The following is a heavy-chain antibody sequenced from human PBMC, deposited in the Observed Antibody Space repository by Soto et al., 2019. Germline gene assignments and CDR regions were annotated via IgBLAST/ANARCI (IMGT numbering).Heavy chain of an antibody. V-gene: IGHV3-30*18. Sequence: GGSLRLSCAASGFTLSSYGMHWVRQAPGKGLERVAVISYDGSNKYYADSVKGRFTISRDNSKNTLYLQMNSLRAEDTAVYYCAKAPYSSSWYDRDYYYDMVDWGQGTTVTVSS. CDR2: ISYDGSNK. D-gene: IGHD6-13*01. J-gene: IGHJ6*02. CDR1: GFTLSSYG. CDR3: AKAPYSSSWYDRDYYYDMVD.